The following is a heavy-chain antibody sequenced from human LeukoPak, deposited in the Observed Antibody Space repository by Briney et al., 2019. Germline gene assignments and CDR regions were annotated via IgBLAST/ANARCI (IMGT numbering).Heavy chain of an antibody. CDR3: ARGATRIRWFDP. Sequence: PSQTLSLTCTVSGGSISSGSYYWSWIRQPAGKGLEWIGRIYTSGSTNYNPSLKSRVTISVDTSKNQFSLKLSSVTAADTAVYYCARGATRIRWFDPWGQGTLVTVSS. CDR1: GGSISSGSYY. J-gene: IGHJ5*02. D-gene: IGHD1-26*01. CDR2: IYTSGST. V-gene: IGHV4-61*02.